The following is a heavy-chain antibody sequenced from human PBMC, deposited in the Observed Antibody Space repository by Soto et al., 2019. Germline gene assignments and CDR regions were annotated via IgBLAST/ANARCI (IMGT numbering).Heavy chain of an antibody. D-gene: IGHD3-22*01. V-gene: IGHV4-59*08. CDR1: GASTSSNH. CDR2: IYYSGST. Sequence: SETLSLTCSVSGASTSSNHWTWIRQPPGKGLEWIGCIYYSGSTSYDSSFKSRVTISVDTSKNQFSLKLSSVTAADTAVYYCARLCITMIVVVTPSAYWGQGTLVTVSS. J-gene: IGHJ4*02. CDR3: ARLCITMIVVVTPSAY.